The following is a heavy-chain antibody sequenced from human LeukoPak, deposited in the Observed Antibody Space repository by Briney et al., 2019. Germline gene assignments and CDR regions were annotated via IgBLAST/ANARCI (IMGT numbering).Heavy chain of an antibody. CDR3: ARDKRDYDTSGSLFVF. V-gene: IGHV3-7*03. CDR1: GFTFSRYW. J-gene: IGHJ4*02. Sequence: GGSLRLSGAASGFTFSRYWMSWVRQVPRKGLEWVANIKQDGSEKYYVDSVKGRFTISRDNSRNSLYLQMDSLRAEDTAVYYCARDKRDYDTSGSLFVFGGQGTLVTISS. CDR2: IKQDGSEK. D-gene: IGHD3-22*01.